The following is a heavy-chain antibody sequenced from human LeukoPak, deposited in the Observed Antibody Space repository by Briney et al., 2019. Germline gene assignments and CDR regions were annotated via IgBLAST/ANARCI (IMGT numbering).Heavy chain of an antibody. CDR1: GYTFTGYY. D-gene: IGHD2-2*01. CDR2: INPNSGGT. Sequence: ASVTVSCKASGYTFTGYYMHWVRQAPGQGLEWMGWINPNSGGTNYAQKFQGRVTMTRDTSISTAYMELSRLRSDDTAVYYCARVPAASGYFDYWGQGTLVTVSS. CDR3: ARVPAASGYFDY. V-gene: IGHV1-2*02. J-gene: IGHJ4*02.